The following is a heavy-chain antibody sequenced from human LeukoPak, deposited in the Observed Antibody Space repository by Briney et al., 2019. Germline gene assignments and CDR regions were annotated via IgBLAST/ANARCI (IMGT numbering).Heavy chain of an antibody. CDR1: GYTFTSYD. CDR2: MNPNSGNT. D-gene: IGHD1-26*01. V-gene: IGHV1-8*03. J-gene: IGHJ4*02. CDR3: ARDSEKWELRYYFDY. Sequence: ASVKVSCKASGYTFTSYDINWVRQATGQGLEWMGWMNPNSGNTGYAQKFQGRVTITRNTSISTAYMELSSLRSEDTAVYYCARDSEKWELRYYFDYWGQGTLVTVSS.